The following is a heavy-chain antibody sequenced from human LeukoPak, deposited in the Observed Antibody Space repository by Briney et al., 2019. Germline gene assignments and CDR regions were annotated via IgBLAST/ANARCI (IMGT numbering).Heavy chain of an antibody. CDR1: GFTFSSYA. V-gene: IGHV3-30-3*01. D-gene: IGHD2-8*01. CDR3: ARDGYCTNGVCSDDYYYGMDV. J-gene: IGHJ6*02. CDR2: ISYDGSNK. Sequence: GGSLRLSCAASGFTFSSYAMHWVRQAPGKGLEWVAVISYDGSNKYYADSVKGRFTISRDNFKNTLYLQMNSLRAEDTAVYYCARDGYCTNGVCSDDYYYGMDVWGQGTTVTVSS.